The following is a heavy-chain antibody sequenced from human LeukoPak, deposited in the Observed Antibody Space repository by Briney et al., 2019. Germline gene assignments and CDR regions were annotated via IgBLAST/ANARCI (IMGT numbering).Heavy chain of an antibody. CDR1: GGTFSSYA. D-gene: IGHD6-19*01. CDR3: AKSSYSSGWQEIDY. V-gene: IGHV1-69*06. CDR2: IIPIFGTA. J-gene: IGHJ4*02. Sequence: SVKVSCKASGGTFSSYAISWVRQAPGRGLEWMGGIIPIFGTANYAQKFQGRVTITADKSTSTAYMELSSLRSEDTALYYCAKSSYSSGWQEIDYWGQGTLVTVSS.